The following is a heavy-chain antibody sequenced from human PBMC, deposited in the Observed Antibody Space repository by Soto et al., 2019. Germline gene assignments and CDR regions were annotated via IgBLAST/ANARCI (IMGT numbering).Heavy chain of an antibody. CDR2: INPNSGGT. CDR1: GYTFTGYY. D-gene: IGHD2-2*02. CDR3: ARKKTTLGYCSSTSCYILGYYYYGMDG. Sequence: GASVKVSCKASGYTFTGYYMHWVRQAPGQGLEWMGWINPNSGGTNYAQKFQGRVTMTRGTSISTAYMELSRLRSDDTAVYYCARKKTTLGYCSSTSCYILGYYYYGMDGWGQGTTVTVSS. J-gene: IGHJ6*02. V-gene: IGHV1-2*02.